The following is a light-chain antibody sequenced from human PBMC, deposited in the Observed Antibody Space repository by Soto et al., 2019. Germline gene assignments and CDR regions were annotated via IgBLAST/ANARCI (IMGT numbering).Light chain of an antibody. CDR1: QAMRND. Sequence: DVQITHAPSSLCSSVVEIVAMTCRASQAMRNDLGWYQQKPAKAPKRLIYATSTLQSGVPSRFSGSGSETEFSLTIRALQPEDFATYYCQQLSRYPLTFGGGTKVDIK. V-gene: IGKV1-17*01. CDR3: QQLSRYPLT. CDR2: ATS. J-gene: IGKJ4*01.